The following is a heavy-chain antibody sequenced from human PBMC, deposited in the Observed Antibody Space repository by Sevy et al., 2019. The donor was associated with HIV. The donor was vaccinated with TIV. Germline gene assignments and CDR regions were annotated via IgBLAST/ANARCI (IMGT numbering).Heavy chain of an antibody. D-gene: IGHD1-20*01. J-gene: IGHJ4*02. V-gene: IGHV3-21*01. Sequence: GGSLRLSCAASGFTFSSYNMNWFRQAPGKGLEWVSSISSGSGFIYYADSLKGRITISRDNAKNSLYLQMNSLRAEDTAIYYCGREGDSAINWNDGLPDYWGQGTLVTVSS. CDR1: GFTFSSYN. CDR3: GREGDSAINWNDGLPDY. CDR2: ISSGSGFI.